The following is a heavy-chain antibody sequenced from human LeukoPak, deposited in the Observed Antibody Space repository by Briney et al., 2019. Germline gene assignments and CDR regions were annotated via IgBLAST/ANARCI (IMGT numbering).Heavy chain of an antibody. CDR1: GFIFNDYA. Sequence: SGGSLRLFCTASGFIFNDYAMNWVRQAPGKGLEWVSSISGSGRSTYYADSVKGRFTISRDPSKRTLYLEMNSPRAEDTAVYYCARRGVVITTWYFDLWGRGTLVTVSS. CDR2: ISGSGRST. D-gene: IGHD3-22*01. J-gene: IGHJ2*01. CDR3: ARRGVVITTWYFDL. V-gene: IGHV3-23*01.